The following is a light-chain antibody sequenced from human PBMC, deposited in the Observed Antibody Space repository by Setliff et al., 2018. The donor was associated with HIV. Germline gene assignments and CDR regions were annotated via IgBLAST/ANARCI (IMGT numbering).Light chain of an antibody. J-gene: IGLJ1*01. V-gene: IGLV2-23*02. CDR1: SSDVGGYNY. Sequence: LTQPASVSGSPGQSITISCTGTSSDVGGYNYVSWYQQHPGKAPKLMIYDVSKRPSGVSNRFSGSKSGNTASLTISGLQAEDEADYYCCSYAGSSTSYVFGTGTKVTV. CDR3: CSYAGSSTSYV. CDR2: DVS.